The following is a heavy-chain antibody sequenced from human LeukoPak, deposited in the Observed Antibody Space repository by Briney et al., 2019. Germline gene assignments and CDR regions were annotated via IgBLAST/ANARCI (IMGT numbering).Heavy chain of an antibody. Sequence: GGSLRLSCAASGCTFSSYGMHWVRQAPGKGLEWVAFIRYEGSNKYYADSVKGRFTISRDNSKNTLYLQMNSLRAEDTAVYYCAKVRYDSSGYYYGFDYCGQGTLVTVSS. J-gene: IGHJ4*02. CDR3: AKVRYDSSGYYYGFDY. CDR2: IRYEGSNK. D-gene: IGHD3-22*01. V-gene: IGHV3-30*02. CDR1: GCTFSSYG.